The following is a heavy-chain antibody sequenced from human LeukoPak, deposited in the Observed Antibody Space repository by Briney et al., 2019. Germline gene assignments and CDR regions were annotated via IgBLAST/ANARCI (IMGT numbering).Heavy chain of an antibody. J-gene: IGHJ4*02. CDR3: ARVYQGVSLFDGIGY. CDR1: GFTFSSYS. Sequence: PGGSLRLSCAASGFTFSSYSMNWVRQAPGKGLEWVSSISTSSSYINYADSVKGRFTISRDNAKKSLYLQMNSLRAEDTAVYYCARVYQGVSLFDGIGYWGQGTLVTVSS. V-gene: IGHV3-21*01. D-gene: IGHD3-10*01. CDR2: ISTSSSYI.